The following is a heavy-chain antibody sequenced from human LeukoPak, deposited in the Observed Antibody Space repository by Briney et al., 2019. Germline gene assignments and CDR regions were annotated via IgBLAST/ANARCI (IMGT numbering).Heavy chain of an antibody. CDR3: ARCGYDYGIVAY. V-gene: IGHV4-59*01. CDR1: GGSISSYY. Sequence: KPSETLSLTCTVSGGSISSYYWSWIRQPPGKGLEWIGYIYYSGSTNYNPSLKSRVTISVDTSKNQFSLKLSSVTAADTAVYYCARCGYDYGIVAYWGQGTMVTVSS. CDR2: IYYSGST. D-gene: IGHD5-12*01. J-gene: IGHJ4*02.